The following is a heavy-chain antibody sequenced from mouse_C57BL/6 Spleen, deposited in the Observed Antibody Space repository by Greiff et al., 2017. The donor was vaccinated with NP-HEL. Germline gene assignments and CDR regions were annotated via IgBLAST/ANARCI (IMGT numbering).Heavy chain of an antibody. D-gene: IGHD2-3*01. Sequence: VQLQQPGAELVRPGSSVKLSCKASGYTFTSYWMDWVKQRPGQGLEWIGNIYPSDSETHYNQKFKDKATLTVDKSSSTAYMQLSSLTSEDSAVYYCARGDGYYFYFDYWGQGTTLTVSS. CDR3: ARGDGYYFYFDY. J-gene: IGHJ2*01. CDR2: IYPSDSET. V-gene: IGHV1-61*01. CDR1: GYTFTSYW.